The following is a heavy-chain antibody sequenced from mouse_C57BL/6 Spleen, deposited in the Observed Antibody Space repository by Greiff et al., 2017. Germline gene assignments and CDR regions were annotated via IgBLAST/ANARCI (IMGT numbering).Heavy chain of an antibody. Sequence: VQLVESGPELVKPGASVKISCKASGYAFSSSWMNWVKQRPGKGLEWIGRIYPGDGDTDYNGKFKGKATLTADKSSSTASMQLSSLTSEDSAVYFCARPIYYDYEGYYAMDYWGQGTSVTVSS. CDR2: IYPGDGDT. J-gene: IGHJ4*01. CDR3: ARPIYYDYEGYYAMDY. D-gene: IGHD2-4*01. V-gene: IGHV1-82*01. CDR1: GYAFSSSW.